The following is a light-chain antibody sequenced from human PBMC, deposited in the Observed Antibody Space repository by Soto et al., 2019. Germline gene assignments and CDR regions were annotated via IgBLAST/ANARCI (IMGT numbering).Light chain of an antibody. V-gene: IGKV2-24*01. CDR2: KVS. J-gene: IGKJ5*01. CDR1: QSLEHSDGNTY. CDR3: MQATHPSIT. Sequence: DIVMTQTPRSSPVTLGQPASISCRSSQSLEHSDGNTYLSWLHQRPGQPPRLLLYKVSNRLSGVPDRFSGSGAGTDFTLKISRVEAEDVGIYYCMQATHPSITFGQGTRLEIK.